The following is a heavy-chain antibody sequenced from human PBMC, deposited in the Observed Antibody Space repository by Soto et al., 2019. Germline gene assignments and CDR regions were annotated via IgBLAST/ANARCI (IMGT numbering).Heavy chain of an antibody. CDR2: ISYDGSNK. CDR1: GFTFSSYG. CDR3: AKGARQLGIEYFQH. Sequence: QVQLVESGGGVVQPGRSLRLSCAASGFTFSSYGMHWVRQAPGKGLEWVAVISYDGSNKYYADSVKGRFTISRDNSKNTLYLQMNSLRAEDTAVYYCAKGARQLGIEYFQHWGQGTLVTVSS. J-gene: IGHJ1*01. V-gene: IGHV3-30*18. D-gene: IGHD6-13*01.